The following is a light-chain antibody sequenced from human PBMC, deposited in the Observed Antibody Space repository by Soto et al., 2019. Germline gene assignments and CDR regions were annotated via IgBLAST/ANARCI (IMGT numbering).Light chain of an antibody. Sequence: EIVLTQSPATLSLSPGERATLSCRASQSVSSYLAWYQQKPGQAPRLLIYDASNRATGIPARFSGSGSGTAFTLTISSLEPEDFEVYYCQQRSNWLTFGGGTKVEIK. CDR2: DAS. V-gene: IGKV3-11*01. J-gene: IGKJ4*01. CDR1: QSVSSY. CDR3: QQRSNWLT.